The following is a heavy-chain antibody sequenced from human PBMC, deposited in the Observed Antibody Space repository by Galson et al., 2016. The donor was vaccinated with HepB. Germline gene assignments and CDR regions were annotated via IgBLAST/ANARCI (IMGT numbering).Heavy chain of an antibody. Sequence: SLRLSCAASGFTFSDYYMSWIRQAPGKGLEWISYISSSGSTIYYADSVKGRFTISRDNAKNSLYLQMNSLRAEDAAVYYSAKISLVGYNSGWGGSFHIWGRGTMVTVSS. CDR2: ISSSGSTI. D-gene: IGHD6-19*01. V-gene: IGHV3-11*01. CDR3: AKISLVGYNSGWGGSFHI. CDR1: GFTFSDYY. J-gene: IGHJ3*02.